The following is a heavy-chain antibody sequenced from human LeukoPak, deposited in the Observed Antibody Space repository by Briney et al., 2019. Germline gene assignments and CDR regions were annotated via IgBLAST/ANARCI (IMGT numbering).Heavy chain of an antibody. Sequence: GGSLRLSCAASGFTFSTHWMNWVRQAPGKGLEWVAHINQDGSETYYVDSVTGRFTISRDNAKNSLYLQMNSLRDEDTAVYYCARDSSRALEYWGQGNLVTVSS. CDR3: ARDSSRALEY. V-gene: IGHV3-7*01. J-gene: IGHJ4*02. CDR2: INQDGSET. CDR1: GFTFSTHW.